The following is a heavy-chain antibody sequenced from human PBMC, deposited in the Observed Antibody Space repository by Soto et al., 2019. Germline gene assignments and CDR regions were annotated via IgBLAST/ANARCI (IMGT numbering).Heavy chain of an antibody. Sequence: GGSLRLSCAASGFTFSTYSMNWVRQAPGKGLEWVSSINSDSAYIYYADSVKGRFAISRDNTRNSLYLQMNSLRAEDTAVYYCGRDLPTGTTGAPPDYWGQGTLVTVSS. CDR1: GFTFSTYS. CDR2: INSDSAYI. D-gene: IGHD1-7*01. V-gene: IGHV3-21*01. J-gene: IGHJ4*02. CDR3: GRDLPTGTTGAPPDY.